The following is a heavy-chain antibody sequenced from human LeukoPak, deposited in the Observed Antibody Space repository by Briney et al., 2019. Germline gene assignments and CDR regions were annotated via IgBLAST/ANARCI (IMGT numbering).Heavy chain of an antibody. V-gene: IGHV1-2*04. Sequence: GASVKVSCKASGYTFTGYYMHWVRQAPGQGLEWMGWINPNSGGTNYAQKFQGWDTMTRDTSISTAYMELSRLRSDDTAVYYCARDSGTTGTTGWFDPWGQGTLVTVSS. D-gene: IGHD1-1*01. CDR2: INPNSGGT. CDR3: ARDSGTTGTTGWFDP. CDR1: GYTFTGYY. J-gene: IGHJ5*02.